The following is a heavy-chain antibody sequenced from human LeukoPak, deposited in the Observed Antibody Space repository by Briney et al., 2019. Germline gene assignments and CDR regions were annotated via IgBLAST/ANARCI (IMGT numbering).Heavy chain of an antibody. Sequence: SETLSLTCTVSGGSISSSSYYWGWIRQPPGKGLEWIGSIYYSGSTYYNPSLKSRVTISVDTSKNQFSLKLSSVTAADTAVYYCARDRIAVAGTFDYWGQGTLVTVSS. CDR1: GGSISSSSYY. CDR2: IYYSGST. J-gene: IGHJ4*02. CDR3: ARDRIAVAGTFDY. D-gene: IGHD6-19*01. V-gene: IGHV4-39*07.